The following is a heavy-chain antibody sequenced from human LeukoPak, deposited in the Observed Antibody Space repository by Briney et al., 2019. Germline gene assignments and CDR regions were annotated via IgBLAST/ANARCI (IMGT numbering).Heavy chain of an antibody. J-gene: IGHJ4*02. Sequence: GGSLRLSCAASGFTFSSYDMNWVRQAPGKGLEWVSYISISGRTIYYADSVKGRFTISRDNAKNTLYLQMNNLGVEDTGIYYCAKENESPDLWGQGTLVTVSS. D-gene: IGHD3/OR15-3a*01. V-gene: IGHV3-48*03. CDR3: AKENESPDL. CDR1: GFTFSSYD. CDR2: ISISGRTI.